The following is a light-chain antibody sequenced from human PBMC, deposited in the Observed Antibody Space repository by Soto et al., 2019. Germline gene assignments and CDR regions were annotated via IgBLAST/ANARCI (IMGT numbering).Light chain of an antibody. CDR3: MQALQTPRT. CDR2: LAA. V-gene: IGKV2-28*01. CDR1: QSLLHSNGYNY. J-gene: IGKJ2*02. Sequence: DIVMTQSPLSLPVTAGEPASISCRSSQSLLHSNGYNYLDWYVQKPGQSPQLLIHLAANRASGVPDRFSGSGSGTEFTLKISRLEAEDVGVYYCMQALQTPRTFGQGTKLQIK.